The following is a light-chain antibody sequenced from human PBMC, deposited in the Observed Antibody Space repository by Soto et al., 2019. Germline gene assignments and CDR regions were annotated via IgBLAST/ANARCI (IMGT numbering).Light chain of an antibody. CDR2: GAS. CDR1: QRVSSS. Sequence: EIVMTQSPAALSVSPGERATLSCRASQRVSSSLAWYQQKPGLAPRLLIYGASNRATGFPARFSGSGSGTEFTLTISSLQSEDFAVYYCQQYSNWPTFGQGTKVEIK. J-gene: IGKJ1*01. V-gene: IGKV3-15*01. CDR3: QQYSNWPT.